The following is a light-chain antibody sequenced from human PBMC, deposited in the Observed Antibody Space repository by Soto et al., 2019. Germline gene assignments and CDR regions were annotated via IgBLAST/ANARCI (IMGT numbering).Light chain of an antibody. CDR2: TAS. CDR3: QQANSFPLT. Sequence: IKMTQYPSSLSASVEDRVAIACGASQSISRNLTWYQQKPGKAPELLIYTASNLQSGVPSRFSGSGSGTDFTLTISSLQPEDFATYYCQQANSFPLTFGGGTKVDIK. V-gene: IGKV1-12*01. J-gene: IGKJ4*01. CDR1: QSISRN.